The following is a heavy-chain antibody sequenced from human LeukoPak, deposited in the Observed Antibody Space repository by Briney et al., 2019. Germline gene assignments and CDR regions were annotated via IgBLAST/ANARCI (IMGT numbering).Heavy chain of an antibody. CDR2: ISYDGSNK. V-gene: IGHV3-30*19. Sequence: GRSLRLSCAASGFTFSSYGMHWVRQAPGKGLEWVAVISYDGSNKYYADSVKGRFTISRDNSKNTLYLQMNSLRAEDTAVYYCATPRGLSLGAFDIWGQGTMVTVSS. D-gene: IGHD3-10*01. J-gene: IGHJ3*02. CDR1: GFTFSSYG. CDR3: ATPRGLSLGAFDI.